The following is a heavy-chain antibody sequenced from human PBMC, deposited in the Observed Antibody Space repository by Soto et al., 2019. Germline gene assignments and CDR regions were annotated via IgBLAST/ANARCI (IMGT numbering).Heavy chain of an antibody. Sequence: GASVKVSCKASGYTFTGYYMHWVRQAPGQGLEWMGWINPNSGGTNYAQKFQGWVTMTRDTSISTAYMELSRRRSDDTAVYYCARAGIAAAGRDNWFDPWGQGTLVTVS. CDR1: GYTFTGYY. V-gene: IGHV1-2*04. D-gene: IGHD6-13*01. CDR3: ARAGIAAAGRDNWFDP. J-gene: IGHJ5*02. CDR2: INPNSGGT.